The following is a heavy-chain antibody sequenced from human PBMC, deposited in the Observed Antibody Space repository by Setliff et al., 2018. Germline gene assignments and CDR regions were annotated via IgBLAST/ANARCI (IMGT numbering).Heavy chain of an antibody. J-gene: IGHJ6*02. V-gene: IGHV3-7*01. CDR3: ARGKVLYDYVWGSYRYEDYYYGMDV. Sequence: PGGSLRLSCAASGFTFSSYWMSWVRQAPGKGLEWVANIKQDGSEKDYVDSVKGRLTISRDNAKKSLYLQMNSLRAEDTAVYYCARGKVLYDYVWGSYRYEDYYYGMDVWGQGTTVTVSS. CDR1: GFTFSSYW. D-gene: IGHD3-16*02. CDR2: IKQDGSEK.